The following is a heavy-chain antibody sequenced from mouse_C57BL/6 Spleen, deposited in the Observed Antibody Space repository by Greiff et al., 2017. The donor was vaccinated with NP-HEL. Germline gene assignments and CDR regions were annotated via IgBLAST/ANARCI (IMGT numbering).Heavy chain of an antibody. CDR2: IYPGDGDT. V-gene: IGHV1-82*01. CDR1: GYAFSSSW. D-gene: IGHD2-4*01. CDR3: VSDDYAWFAY. J-gene: IGHJ3*01. Sequence: QVQLKESGPELVKPGASVKISCKASGYAFSSSWMNWVKQRPGKGLEWIGRIYPGDGDTNYNGKFKGKATLTADKSSSTAYMQLSSLTSEDSAVYFCVSDDYAWFAYWGQGTLVTVSA.